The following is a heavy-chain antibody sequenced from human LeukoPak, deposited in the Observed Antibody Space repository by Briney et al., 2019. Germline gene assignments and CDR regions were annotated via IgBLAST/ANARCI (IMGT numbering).Heavy chain of an antibody. D-gene: IGHD3-22*01. CDR3: ARYDSSGYYHGSTFDI. Sequence: SETLSLTCTVSGFSISSGYYWGWIRQPPGKGLEWIGSIYHSGSTYYNPSLQSRVTISVDTSKNQFSLRLSSVTAADTAVYYCARYDSSGYYHGSTFDIWGQGTMVTVSS. J-gene: IGHJ3*02. CDR2: IYHSGST. V-gene: IGHV4-38-2*02. CDR1: GFSISSGYY.